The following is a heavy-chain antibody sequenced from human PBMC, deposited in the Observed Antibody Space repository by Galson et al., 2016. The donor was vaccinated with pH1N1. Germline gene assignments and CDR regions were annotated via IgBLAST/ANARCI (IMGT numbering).Heavy chain of an antibody. CDR1: GNTFTSHD. CDR3: ARGQPLWDYSGWY. D-gene: IGHD1-26*01. V-gene: IGHV1-8*03. J-gene: IGHJ4*02. CDR2: MNPNSGNT. Sequence: SVKVSCKASGNTFTSHDINWVRQATGQGLEWMGWMNPNSGNTGYAQKFQGKVTFTRNTSIITAYMELSSLRSEDTAVYYCARGQPLWDYSGWYWGQGTLVTVSS.